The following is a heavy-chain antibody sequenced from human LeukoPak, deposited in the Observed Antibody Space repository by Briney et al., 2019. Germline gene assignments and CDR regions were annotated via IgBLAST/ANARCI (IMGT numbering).Heavy chain of an antibody. CDR2: ITAGNGNT. Sequence: GASVKVSCKASGYNFNSYGIGWVRQAPRQGLEWMGWITAGNGNTNYAQKVQGRVTMTTDTSTSTAYMELRSLRSDDTAVYFCARDLACGYSYGYNAFDIWGQGTMVIVSS. D-gene: IGHD5-18*01. J-gene: IGHJ3*02. V-gene: IGHV1-18*01. CDR3: ARDLACGYSYGYNAFDI. CDR1: GYNFNSYG.